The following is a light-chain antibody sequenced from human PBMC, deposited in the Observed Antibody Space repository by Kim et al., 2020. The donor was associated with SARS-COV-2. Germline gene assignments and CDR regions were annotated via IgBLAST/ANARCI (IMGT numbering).Light chain of an antibody. CDR3: NSRDRSGNHMV. Sequence: ALGQTVRITCQGDSLRSYYASWYQQRPGQAPVLLIYGKDNRPSGLPDLFSGSSSGNTASLTITGAQAEDEADYYCNSRDRSGNHMVFGGGTQLTVL. V-gene: IGLV3-19*01. CDR2: GKD. J-gene: IGLJ3*02. CDR1: SLRSYY.